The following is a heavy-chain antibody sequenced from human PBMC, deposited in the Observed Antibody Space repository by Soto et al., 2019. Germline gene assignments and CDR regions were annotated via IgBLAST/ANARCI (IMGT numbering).Heavy chain of an antibody. D-gene: IGHD5-18*01. CDR1: GYTFTGYY. CDR2: INPNSGGT. Sequence: ASVKVSCKXSGYTFTGYYMHWVRQAPGQGLEWMGWINPNSGGTNYAQKFQGRVTMTRDTSISTAYMELSRLRSDDTAVYYCARVRLLLAMDAFDIWGQGTMVTVS. V-gene: IGHV1-2*02. CDR3: ARVRLLLAMDAFDI. J-gene: IGHJ3*02.